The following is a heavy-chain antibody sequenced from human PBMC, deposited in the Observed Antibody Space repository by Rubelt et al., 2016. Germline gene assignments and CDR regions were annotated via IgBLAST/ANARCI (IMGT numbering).Heavy chain of an antibody. CDR3: ARVSGHSSSSGWFDP. CDR2: IYHSGST. V-gene: IGHV4-4*02. D-gene: IGHD6-6*01. J-gene: IGHJ5*02. CDR1: NHG. Sequence: NHGGSWVRQPPGKGLEWIGEIYHSGSTNYNPSLKSRVNISVDKSKNQFSLKLSSVTAADTAVYYCARVSGHSSSSGWFDPWGQGTLVTVSS.